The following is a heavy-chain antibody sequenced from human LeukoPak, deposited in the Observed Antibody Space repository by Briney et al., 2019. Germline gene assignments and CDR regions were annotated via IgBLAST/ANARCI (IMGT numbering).Heavy chain of an antibody. CDR1: GYSISSGYF. J-gene: IGHJ4*02. CDR2: IYNSGST. Sequence: SETLSLTCTVSGYSISSGYFWGWIRQPPGKGLEWIGTIYNSGSTYYNASLESRVTISVDTSKNQFSLKLSSVTAADTAVYYCARHYYDSSGLLEYYFDYWGQGTLVTVSS. CDR3: ARHYYDSSGLLEYYFDY. D-gene: IGHD3-22*01. V-gene: IGHV4-38-2*02.